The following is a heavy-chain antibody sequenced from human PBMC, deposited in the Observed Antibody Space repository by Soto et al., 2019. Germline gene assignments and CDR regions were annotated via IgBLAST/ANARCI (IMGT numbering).Heavy chain of an antibody. J-gene: IGHJ6*02. Sequence: QVQLVQSGAEVKKPGSSVMVSCKASGGTFSSYGISWVRQAPGQGLEWMGGIIPIFGTPNYAQKFQGRVTITADKSTSTAYMELYRLRSEDTALYYCAADLRLGELAYYGLDVWGQGTTVTVS. CDR3: AADLRLGELAYYGLDV. CDR1: GGTFSSYG. CDR2: IIPIFGTP. D-gene: IGHD3-16*01. V-gene: IGHV1-69*06.